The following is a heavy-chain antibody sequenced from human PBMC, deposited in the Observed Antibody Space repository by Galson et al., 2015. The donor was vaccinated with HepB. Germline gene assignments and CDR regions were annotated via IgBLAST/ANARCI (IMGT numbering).Heavy chain of an antibody. J-gene: IGHJ6*02. CDR1: GFTFSGSG. Sequence: SLRLSCAASGFTFSGSGIHWVRLASGKGLEWVGRIRNRANNYATAYAASVRGRFTVSRDDSKNTAYLQMNSLKTEDTAVYYCTRPGYGSSWFLDYSHGMDFWGQGTTVIVS. CDR2: IRNRANNYAT. D-gene: IGHD6-13*01. V-gene: IGHV3-73*01. CDR3: TRPGYGSSWFLDYSHGMDF.